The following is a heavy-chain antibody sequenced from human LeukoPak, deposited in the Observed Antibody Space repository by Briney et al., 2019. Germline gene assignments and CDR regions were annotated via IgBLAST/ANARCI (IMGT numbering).Heavy chain of an antibody. Sequence: PSETLSLTCTVSGGSITSNHYYWGWIRQPPGKGLEWIGSISYGGSTHYNPSLKRRVIMSVDTSKNQFSLKLRSVTATDTAVYHCATSPGADYGGDHWFDPWGQGTLVTVSS. CDR2: ISYGGST. J-gene: IGHJ5*02. CDR3: ATSPGADYGGDHWFDP. V-gene: IGHV4-39*01. D-gene: IGHD4-23*01. CDR1: GGSITSNHYY.